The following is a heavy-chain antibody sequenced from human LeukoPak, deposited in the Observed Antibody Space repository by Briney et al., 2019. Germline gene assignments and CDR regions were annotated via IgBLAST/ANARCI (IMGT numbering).Heavy chain of an antibody. J-gene: IGHJ3*02. V-gene: IGHV3-23*01. CDR1: GFTFSSYA. D-gene: IGHD4-23*01. Sequence: GGSLRLSCAASGFTFSSYAMSWVRQAPGKGLEWVSAISGSGGSTYYADSVKGRFTISRDNSKNTLYLQMNSLRAEDTAVYYCAKGYGGNGPHTYDAFDIWGQGTMVTVSS. CDR3: AKGYGGNGPHTYDAFDI. CDR2: ISGSGGST.